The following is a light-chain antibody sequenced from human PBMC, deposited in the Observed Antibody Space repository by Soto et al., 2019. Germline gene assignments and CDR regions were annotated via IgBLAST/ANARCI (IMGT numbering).Light chain of an antibody. J-gene: IGLJ2*01. V-gene: IGLV2-14*01. CDR2: GVT. CDR1: SSDIGGYDY. Sequence: QSALTQPASVSGSPGQSITITCTGTSSDIGGYDYVSWYQHHPGKAPKVIIYGVTNRPSGVSHRFSGSKSGSTASLTVSGLQADDEADYYCSSHAGRNRYVIFGGGTKLTVL. CDR3: SSHAGRNRYVI.